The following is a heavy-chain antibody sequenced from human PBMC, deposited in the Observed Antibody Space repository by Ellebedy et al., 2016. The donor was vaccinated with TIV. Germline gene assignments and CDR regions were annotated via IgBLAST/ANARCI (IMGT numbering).Heavy chain of an antibody. D-gene: IGHD6-6*01. J-gene: IGHJ4*02. V-gene: IGHV3-23*01. CDR2: ISGSGGST. CDR3: AKDAAAARPTLDFDY. CDR1: GFTFSSYA. Sequence: PGGSLRLSCPASGFTFSSYAMSWVRQAPGKGLDWVSVISGSGGSTYYADSVKGRFTISRDNSKNTLYLQMNSLGAEDTAVYYCAKDAAAARPTLDFDYWGQGTLVTVSS.